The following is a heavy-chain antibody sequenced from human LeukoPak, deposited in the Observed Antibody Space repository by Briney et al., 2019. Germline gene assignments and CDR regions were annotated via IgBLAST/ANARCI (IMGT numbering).Heavy chain of an antibody. J-gene: IGHJ6*02. CDR1: GGSISSYY. CDR3: AREDPQTTVPEGTDV. D-gene: IGHD4-17*01. V-gene: IGHV4-4*07. Sequence: SETLSLTCTVSGGSISSYYWSWIRQPAGKGLEWIGRIYTSGSTNYNPSLKSRVTISVDTSKNQFSLQLRSVTAADTAVYHCAREDPQTTVPEGTDVWGQGTTVTVSS. CDR2: IYTSGST.